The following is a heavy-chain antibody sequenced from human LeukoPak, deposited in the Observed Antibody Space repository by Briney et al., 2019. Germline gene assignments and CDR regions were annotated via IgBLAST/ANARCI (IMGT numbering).Heavy chain of an antibody. CDR2: IYYSGST. Sequence: PSETLSLTCTVSGGSISSYYWSWIRQPPGKGLEWIGYIYYSGSTNYNPSLKSRVTISVDTSKNQFSLKLSSVTAADTAVYYCASSNGWRSPNYFDYWGQGTLVTVSS. CDR3: ASSNGWRSPNYFDY. J-gene: IGHJ4*02. D-gene: IGHD6-19*01. V-gene: IGHV4-59*01. CDR1: GGSISSYY.